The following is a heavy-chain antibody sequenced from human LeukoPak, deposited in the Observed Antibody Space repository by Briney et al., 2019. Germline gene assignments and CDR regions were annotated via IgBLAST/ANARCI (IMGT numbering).Heavy chain of an antibody. CDR1: GGSISSYY. CDR3: ARDNSQYSSSCRSDP. V-gene: IGHV4-4*07. D-gene: IGHD6-13*01. CDR2: IYTSGST. Sequence: PSETLSLTRTVSGGSISSYYWSWIRQPAGKGLEWIGRIYTSGSTNYNPSLKSRVTMSVDTSKNQFSLKLSSVTAADTAVYYCARDNSQYSSSCRSDPWGQGTLVTVSS. J-gene: IGHJ5*02.